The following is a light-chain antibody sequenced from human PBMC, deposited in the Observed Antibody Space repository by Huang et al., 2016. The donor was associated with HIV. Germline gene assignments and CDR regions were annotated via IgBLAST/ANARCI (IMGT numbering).Light chain of an antibody. CDR1: QNINTY. CDR3: QQGYSALIT. Sequence: DILLTQSPSSLSASVGDRVTIICRASQNINTYLNWYQQKPGKAPNLLIHSASTLQTGVPSRFSGSGSGTDFTLTVNSLQPEDSATYYCQQGYSALITFGQGTRL. CDR2: SAS. V-gene: IGKV1-39*01. J-gene: IGKJ5*01.